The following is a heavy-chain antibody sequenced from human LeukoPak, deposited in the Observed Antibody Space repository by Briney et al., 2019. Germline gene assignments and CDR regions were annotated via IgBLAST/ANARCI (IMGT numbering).Heavy chain of an antibody. J-gene: IGHJ5*02. V-gene: IGHV3-48*02. D-gene: IGHD2-2*01. CDR3: ARDFSRFCSSSSCANWFDP. CDR2: ISGSSSTI. CDR1: GFTFSSYS. Sequence: PGGSLRLSCAASGFTFSSYSMNWVRQAPGKGLEWVSYISGSSSTIYYADSVKGRFTISRDNAKNSLYLQMNSLRDEDTAVYYCARDFSRFCSSSSCANWFDPWGQGTLVTVSS.